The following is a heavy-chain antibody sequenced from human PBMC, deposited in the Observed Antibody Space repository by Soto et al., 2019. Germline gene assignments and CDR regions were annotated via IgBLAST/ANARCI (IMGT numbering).Heavy chain of an antibody. CDR3: AREGSDMDSSSDYYYGMDV. Sequence: QVQLQESGPGLVKPSETLSLTCTVSGGSIFSNHWSWIRQPPGKGLEWIGYIYYSGSTNYNPSLKSRVTISIDTSKNQFSLILNSVTAADTAVYYCAREGSDMDSSSDYYYGMDVWGQGTTVTVAS. V-gene: IGHV4-59*01. CDR2: IYYSGST. J-gene: IGHJ6*02. CDR1: GGSIFSNH. D-gene: IGHD6-6*01.